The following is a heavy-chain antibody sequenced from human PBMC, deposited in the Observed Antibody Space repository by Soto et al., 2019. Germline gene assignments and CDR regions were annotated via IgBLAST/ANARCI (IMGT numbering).Heavy chain of an antibody. J-gene: IGHJ3*02. V-gene: IGHV5-51*01. CDR1: GYSFTSYW. Sequence: GESLKISCKGSGYSFTSYWIGWVRQMPGKGLEWMGIIYPGDSDTRYSPSFQGQVTISADKSISTAYLQWSSLKASDTAMYYCASGPVIVVVPAAMGNDAFDIWGQGTMVTVSS. CDR2: IYPGDSDT. D-gene: IGHD2-2*01. CDR3: ASGPVIVVVPAAMGNDAFDI.